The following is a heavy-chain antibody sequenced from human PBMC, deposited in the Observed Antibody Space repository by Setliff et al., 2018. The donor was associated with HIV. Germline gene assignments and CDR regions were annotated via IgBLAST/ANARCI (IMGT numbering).Heavy chain of an antibody. CDR3: ARVRIPLYYFDY. D-gene: IGHD2-21*01. CDR1: GYTFTTYD. Sequence: ASVKVSCKASGYTFTTYDITWVRQAPGQGLEWLGWISPYNGHTNFAQKFQGRVTMTTDTATSTAYMELRSLRSDDTAVYYCARVRIPLYYFDYWGQGTLVTVSS. CDR2: ISPYNGHT. V-gene: IGHV1-18*01. J-gene: IGHJ4*02.